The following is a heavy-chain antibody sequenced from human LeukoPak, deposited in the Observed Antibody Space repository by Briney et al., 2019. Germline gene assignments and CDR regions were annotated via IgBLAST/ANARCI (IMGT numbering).Heavy chain of an antibody. CDR3: AKAITIFGVGNAVFEY. CDR2: ISGSCGST. D-gene: IGHD3-3*01. J-gene: IGHJ4*02. V-gene: IGHV3-23*01. CDR1: VFTFSSYA. Sequence: GGSLRLSCAASVFTFSSYAMSCVRQAPGKGLEWGSAISGSCGSTYYADSVKGRLTISRDNSKNTMYLQMQTLRGEDTAVYYCAKAITIFGVGNAVFEYWGQGTLVSVFS.